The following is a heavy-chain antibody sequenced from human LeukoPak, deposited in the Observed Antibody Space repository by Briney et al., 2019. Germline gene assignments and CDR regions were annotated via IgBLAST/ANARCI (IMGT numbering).Heavy chain of an antibody. CDR3: ARAGDSSSWYEGGYYFDY. V-gene: IGHV4-4*07. Sequence: PSETLSLTCTVSGGSISSYYLSWIRQPAGKGLEWIGRIYTSGSTNYNPSLKSRVTMSIDTSKNQFSPKLSSVTAADTAVYYCARAGDSSSWYEGGYYFDYWGQGTLVTVSS. D-gene: IGHD6-13*01. CDR2: IYTSGST. J-gene: IGHJ4*02. CDR1: GGSISSYY.